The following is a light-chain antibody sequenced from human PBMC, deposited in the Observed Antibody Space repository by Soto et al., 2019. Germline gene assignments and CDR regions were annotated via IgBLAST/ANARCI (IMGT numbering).Light chain of an antibody. CDR2: DVS. CDR3: SSYTSSSTVV. V-gene: IGLV2-14*01. J-gene: IGLJ2*01. Sequence: QSVLTQPASVSGAPGQSITISCTGTSSDVGGYNYVSWYQQHPGKAPKLMIYDVSNRTSGVSNRFSGSKSGNTASLTISGLQADDEADYYCSSYTSSSTVVFVGGTKLTVL. CDR1: SSDVGGYNY.